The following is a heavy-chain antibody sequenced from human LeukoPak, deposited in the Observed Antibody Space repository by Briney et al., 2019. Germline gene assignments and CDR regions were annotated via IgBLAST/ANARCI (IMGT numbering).Heavy chain of an antibody. V-gene: IGHV1-18*01. Sequence: ASVKVSCKASGYTFTSYGISWVRQAPGQGLEWMGWISAYNGNTNYAQKLHGRVTMTTDTSTSTAYMELRSLRSDDTAVYYCARAAYYDSSGYYYEDYFDYWGQGTLVTVSS. D-gene: IGHD3-22*01. J-gene: IGHJ4*02. CDR3: ARAAYYDSSGYYYEDYFDY. CDR1: GYTFTSYG. CDR2: ISAYNGNT.